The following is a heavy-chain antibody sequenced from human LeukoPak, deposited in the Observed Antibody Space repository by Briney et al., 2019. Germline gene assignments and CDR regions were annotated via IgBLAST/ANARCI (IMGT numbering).Heavy chain of an antibody. J-gene: IGHJ5*02. D-gene: IGHD3-10*01. CDR3: AREGLAMVRGVLPKEAWGWFDP. V-gene: IGHV4-38-2*02. CDR2: IYYSGST. Sequence: GSLRLSCAASGFTFSNAWMSWVRQAPGKGLEWIGSIYYSGSTYYNPSLKSRVTISVDTSKNQFSLKLSSVTAADTAVYYCAREGLAMVRGVLPKEAWGWFDPWGQGTLVTVSS. CDR1: GFTFSNAW.